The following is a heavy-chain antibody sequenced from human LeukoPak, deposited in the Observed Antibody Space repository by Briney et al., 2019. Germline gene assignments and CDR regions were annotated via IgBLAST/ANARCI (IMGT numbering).Heavy chain of an antibody. J-gene: IGHJ4*02. D-gene: IGHD6-13*01. CDR1: GYTFTSYD. CDR2: MSPNSGNT. V-gene: IGHV1-8*01. CDR3: ARVAAAGRRGGFEY. Sequence: GASVKVSCKASGYTFTSYDINWVRQATGQGLEWMGWMSPNSGNTGYAQKFQGRVTMTRNTSISTAYMELSSLRSEDTAVYYCARVAAAGRRGGFEYWGQGTLVTVSS.